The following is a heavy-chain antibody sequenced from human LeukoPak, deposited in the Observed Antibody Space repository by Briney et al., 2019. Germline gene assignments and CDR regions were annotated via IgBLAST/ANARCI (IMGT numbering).Heavy chain of an antibody. D-gene: IGHD2-21*02. CDR1: GGSISSYY. CDR2: IYYSGST. CDR3: ARAYCGGDCYSSLYWFDP. J-gene: IGHJ5*02. Sequence: SETLSLTCTVSGGSISSYYWSWTRQPPGKGLEWIGYIYYSGSTNYNPSLKSRVTISVDTSKNQFSLKLSSVTAADTAVYYCARAYCGGDCYSSLYWFDPWGQGTLVTVSS. V-gene: IGHV4-59*08.